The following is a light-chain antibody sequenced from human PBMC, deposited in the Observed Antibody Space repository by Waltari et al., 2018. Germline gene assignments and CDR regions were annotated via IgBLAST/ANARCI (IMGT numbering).Light chain of an antibody. V-gene: IGKV3-20*01. CDR1: QSVSRA. J-gene: IGKJ1*01. CDR2: AAS. CDR3: QHYVRLPVT. Sequence: EIVLTQSPGTLSLSPGERATLSCRASQSVSRALAWYQQKPGQAPRLLIYAASSRATGIPDRFSGSGSGTDFSLTISRLEPEDFAGYYCQHYVRLPVTFGQGTKVEIK.